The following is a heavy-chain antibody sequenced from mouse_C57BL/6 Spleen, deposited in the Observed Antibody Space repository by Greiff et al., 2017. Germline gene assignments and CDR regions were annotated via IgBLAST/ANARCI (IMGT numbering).Heavy chain of an antibody. V-gene: IGHV5-6*01. CDR2: ISSGGSNT. CDR3: ARDSNWCFDV. D-gene: IGHD3-2*01. Sequence: VQLKEPGGDLVKPGGSLKLSCEASGFTFSSYGMSWVSQTPDKRLEWVATISSGGSNTYDPDSVKGRFTISKDNAKNTLYRQRSSVESEATVMYYSARDSNWCFDVWGTGTTVTVSS. J-gene: IGHJ1*03. CDR1: GFTFSSYG.